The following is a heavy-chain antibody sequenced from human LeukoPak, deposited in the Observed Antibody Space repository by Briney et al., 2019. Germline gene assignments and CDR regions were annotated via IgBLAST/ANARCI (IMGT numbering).Heavy chain of an antibody. CDR2: IYPGGSDT. CDR1: GYSFTSYW. CDR3: ARQQWDYGGNSNLFDY. J-gene: IGHJ4*02. D-gene: IGHD4-23*01. Sequence: GESLQISCKGSGYSFTSYWIGWVRQMPGKGLEWMGIIYPGGSDTRYSPSFQGQVTISADKSISTAYLQWSSLKASDTAMYYCARQQWDYGGNSNLFDYWGQGTLVTVSS. V-gene: IGHV5-51*01.